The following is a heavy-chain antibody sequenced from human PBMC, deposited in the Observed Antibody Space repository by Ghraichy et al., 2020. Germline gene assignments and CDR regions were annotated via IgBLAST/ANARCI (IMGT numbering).Heavy chain of an antibody. CDR1: GFIFSSYA. CDR3: AKFADRRYYDFWRGAFDI. D-gene: IGHD3-3*01. V-gene: IGHV3-23*01. CDR2: ISDNGGST. J-gene: IGHJ3*02. Sequence: GGSLRLSCAASGFIFSSYAMSWVRQAPGKGLEWVSAISDNGGSTYSADSVKGRFTISRDNSNNTLYLQMNSLRAEDTAVYYCAKFADRRYYDFWRGAFDIWGLGTMVTVSS.